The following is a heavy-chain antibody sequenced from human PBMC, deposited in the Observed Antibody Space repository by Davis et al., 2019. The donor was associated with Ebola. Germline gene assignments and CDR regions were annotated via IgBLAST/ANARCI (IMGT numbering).Heavy chain of an antibody. Sequence: GESLKISCSASGFTFSSYAMHWVRQAPGKGLEYVSAISSNGGSTYYADSVKGRFTISRDNSKNTLYLQMSSLRAEDTAVYYCVRWLQTNYYFDYWGQGTLVTVSS. CDR1: GFTFSSYA. D-gene: IGHD5-24*01. V-gene: IGHV3-64D*06. CDR2: ISSNGGST. CDR3: VRWLQTNYYFDY. J-gene: IGHJ4*02.